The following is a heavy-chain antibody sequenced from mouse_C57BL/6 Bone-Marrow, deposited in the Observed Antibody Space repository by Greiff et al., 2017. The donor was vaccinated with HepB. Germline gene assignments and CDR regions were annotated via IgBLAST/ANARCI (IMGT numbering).Heavy chain of an antibody. CDR3: ARRGGFVSRGYFDV. J-gene: IGHJ1*03. Sequence: VQLQQPGAELVMPGASVKLSCKASGYTFTSYWMHWVKQRPGQGLEWIGEIDPSDSYTNYNQKFKGKSTLTVDKSSSTAYMQLSSLTSEDSAVYFCARRGGFVSRGYFDVWGTGTTVTVSS. CDR1: GYTFTSYW. CDR2: IDPSDSYT. D-gene: IGHD3-1*01. V-gene: IGHV1-69*01.